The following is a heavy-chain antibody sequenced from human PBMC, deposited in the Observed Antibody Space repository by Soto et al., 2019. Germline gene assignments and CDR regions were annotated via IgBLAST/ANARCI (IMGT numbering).Heavy chain of an antibody. J-gene: IGHJ6*02. CDR3: AKDRPSGSRPYYYGMDV. V-gene: IGHV3-30*18. CDR1: GFTFCSYG. Sequence: PGGSLRLSCAASGFTFCSYGMHWLRQAPGKGLEWVAVISYDGSNKYYADSVKGRFTISRDNSKNTLYLQMNSLRAEDTAVYYCAKDRPSGSRPYYYGMDVWGQGTTVTVSS. CDR2: ISYDGSNK. D-gene: IGHD1-26*01.